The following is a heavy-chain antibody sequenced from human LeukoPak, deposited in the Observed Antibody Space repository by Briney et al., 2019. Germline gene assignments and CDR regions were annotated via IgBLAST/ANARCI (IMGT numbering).Heavy chain of an antibody. V-gene: IGHV1-2*02. CDR3: ASRALGRPFDY. D-gene: IGHD3-10*01. J-gene: IGHJ4*02. Sequence: GASVKVSCKASGYTFTGYYMHWVRQAPGQGLEWMGWINPNSGGINYAQKFQGRFTMTRDTSISTAYMELGSLRSDDTAVCYCASRALGRPFDYWGQGTLVTVSS. CDR2: INPNSGGI. CDR1: GYTFTGYY.